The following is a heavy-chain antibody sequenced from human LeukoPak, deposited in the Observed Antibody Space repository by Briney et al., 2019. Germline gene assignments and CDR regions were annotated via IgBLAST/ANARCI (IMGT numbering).Heavy chain of an antibody. D-gene: IGHD1-7*01. CDR2: IYYSGST. J-gene: IGHJ3*02. CDR3: ARVVTGTTFAFDI. V-gene: IGHV4-59*01. CDR1: GGSISSYY. Sequence: SETLSLTCTVSGGSISSYYWSWIRQPPGKGLEWIGYIYYSGSTNYNPSLKRRVTISVDTSKNQFSLKLSSVTAADTAVYYCARVVTGTTFAFDIWGQGTMVTVSS.